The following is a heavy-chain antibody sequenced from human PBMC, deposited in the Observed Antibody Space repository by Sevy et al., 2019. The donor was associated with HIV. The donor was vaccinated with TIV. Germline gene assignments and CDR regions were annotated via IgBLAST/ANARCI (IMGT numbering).Heavy chain of an antibody. CDR1: GFTFSSLS. J-gene: IGHJ1*01. D-gene: IGHD1-1*01. Sequence: GGSLRLSCAASGFTFSSLSMQWVRQAPGKGLEWVATISYDGSNKYYADSVKGRFTISRDNSKNSLYLQMNSLRAEDTAVYCCALERLFSNVAEYFQNWGQGTLVTVSS. V-gene: IGHV3-30-3*01. CDR3: ALERLFSNVAEYFQN. CDR2: ISYDGSNK.